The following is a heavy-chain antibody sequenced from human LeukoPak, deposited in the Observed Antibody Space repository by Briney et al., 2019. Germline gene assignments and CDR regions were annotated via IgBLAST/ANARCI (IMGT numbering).Heavy chain of an antibody. CDR3: ASTLGTYCSSTSCYVNYFDY. D-gene: IGHD2-2*01. Sequence: GGSLRLSCAASGFTFSSYAMSWVRQAPGKGLEWVSAISGSGGSTYYADSVKGRFTISRDNSKNTLYLQMNSLRAEDTAVYYCASTLGTYCSSTSCYVNYFDYWGQGTLVTVSS. CDR2: ISGSGGST. V-gene: IGHV3-23*01. J-gene: IGHJ4*02. CDR1: GFTFSSYA.